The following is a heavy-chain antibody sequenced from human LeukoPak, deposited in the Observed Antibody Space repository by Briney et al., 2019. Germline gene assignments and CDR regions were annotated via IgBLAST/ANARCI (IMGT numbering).Heavy chain of an antibody. Sequence: PGGSLRLSCAASGFTFSYYTMYWVRQAPGKGLEWVSIIGISGGGIHYADSVKGRFTISRDNSKNTLYLQMNSLRAEDTAVYYCAKGPRYFDWVHFDYWGQGTLVTVSS. D-gene: IGHD3-9*01. CDR3: AKGPRYFDWVHFDY. CDR2: IGISGGGI. CDR1: GFTFSYYT. V-gene: IGHV3-23*01. J-gene: IGHJ4*02.